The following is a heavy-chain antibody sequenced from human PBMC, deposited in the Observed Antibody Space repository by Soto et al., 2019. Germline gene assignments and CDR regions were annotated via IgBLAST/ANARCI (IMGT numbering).Heavy chain of an antibody. Sequence: PGGSLRLSCAASGFTFSSYSMNWVRQAPGKGLEWVSSISSSSSYIYYADSVKGRFTISRDNAKNSLYLQMNSLRAEDTAVYYCASYLHPAGVLWFGEFQRSYYYYGMDVWGQGTTVTVSS. D-gene: IGHD3-10*01. CDR3: ASYLHPAGVLWFGEFQRSYYYYGMDV. CDR2: ISSSSSYI. V-gene: IGHV3-21*01. J-gene: IGHJ6*02. CDR1: GFTFSSYS.